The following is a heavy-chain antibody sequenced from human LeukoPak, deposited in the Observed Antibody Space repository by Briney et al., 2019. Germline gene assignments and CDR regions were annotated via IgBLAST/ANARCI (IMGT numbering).Heavy chain of an antibody. Sequence: SETLSLTCSVSGGSINTYYWSWIRQPPGKGLEWIGFVYYIGSTNYNPSLRSRVTISVDTSRNQFSLKLSSVTAADSAVYYCARHYYNSGWLYYFDYWGQGTLVTVSS. CDR3: ARHYYNSGWLYYFDY. CDR1: GGSINTYY. V-gene: IGHV4-59*08. D-gene: IGHD6-19*01. CDR2: VYYIGST. J-gene: IGHJ4*02.